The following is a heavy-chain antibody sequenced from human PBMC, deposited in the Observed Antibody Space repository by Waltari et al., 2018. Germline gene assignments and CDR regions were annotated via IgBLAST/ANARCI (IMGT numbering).Heavy chain of an antibody. J-gene: IGHJ3*01. CDR2: IIPSFGTP. V-gene: IGHV1-69*06. D-gene: IGHD4-17*01. CDR3: ARDPKGTTVIYDAFDL. CDR1: GGTFSSYE. Sequence: HLVQSGAEVKKPGSSVRVSCKASGGTFSSYEFNWVRQAPGQGLEWMGGIIPSFGTPIYAQKFQGRVTITADTSTTTAYMELSSLRFEDTAVYYCARDPKGTTVIYDAFDLWGQGTMVSVSS.